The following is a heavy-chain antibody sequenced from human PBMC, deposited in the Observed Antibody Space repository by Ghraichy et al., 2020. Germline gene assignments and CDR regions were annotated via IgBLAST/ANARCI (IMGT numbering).Heavy chain of an antibody. V-gene: IGHV3-53*01. CDR3: AREWGAAGGMDV. D-gene: IGHD3-16*01. CDR2: IYRDGKT. CDR1: GFIVSSHY. Sequence: GGSLRLSCAASGFIVSSHYMSWVRQAPGKGLEWLSVIYRDGKTFYADSVKDRFTISRDNSKNTLYLQINSLRVEDTALYYCAREWGAAGGMDVGGQGTTVTVSS. J-gene: IGHJ6*02.